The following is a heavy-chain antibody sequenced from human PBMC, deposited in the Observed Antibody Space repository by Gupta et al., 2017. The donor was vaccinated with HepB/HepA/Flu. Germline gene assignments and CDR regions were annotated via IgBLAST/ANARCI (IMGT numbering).Heavy chain of an antibody. CDR3: TTDPLTLLRGVLSVDV. CDR1: GFSFINAW. V-gene: IGHV3-15*01. D-gene: IGHD3-10*01. J-gene: IGHJ6*02. CDR2: VRGKSDGRTI. Sequence: EVQLVESGGGSVKPGESLRLSCAAAGFSFINAWRTWVRQTPGKGLQWVGRVRGKSDGRTIDYAAPVKGRFTISTDDSKNTMFLQMNSLKTEDTAVYYCTTDPLTLLRGVLSVDVWGQGTTVTVSS.